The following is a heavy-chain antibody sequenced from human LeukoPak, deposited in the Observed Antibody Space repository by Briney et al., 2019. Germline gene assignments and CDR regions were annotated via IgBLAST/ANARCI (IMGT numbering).Heavy chain of an antibody. D-gene: IGHD5-12*01. CDR3: ARSNSGYDN. V-gene: IGHV3-64*01. CDR2: ISSNGGST. Sequence: GGSLRLSCAASGFTFSSYAMHWVRQAPGKGLEYASAISSNGGSTYYANSVKGRFTISRDNSKNTLYLQMGSLRAEDMAVYYCARSNSGYDNWGQGTLVTVSS. J-gene: IGHJ4*02. CDR1: GFTFSSYA.